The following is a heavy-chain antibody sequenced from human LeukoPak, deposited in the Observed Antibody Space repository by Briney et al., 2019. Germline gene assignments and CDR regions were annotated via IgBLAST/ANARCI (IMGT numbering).Heavy chain of an antibody. CDR3: ARVWLAHFDY. V-gene: IGHV4-30-4*01. CDR1: GGSISSGDYY. CDR2: TYYSGST. D-gene: IGHD5-12*01. Sequence: SETLSLTCTVSGGSISSGDYYWSWIRQPPGKGLEWIGYTYYSGSTYYNPSLKSRVTISVDTSKNQFSLKLSSVTAADTAVYYCARVWLAHFDYWGQGTLVTVSS. J-gene: IGHJ4*02.